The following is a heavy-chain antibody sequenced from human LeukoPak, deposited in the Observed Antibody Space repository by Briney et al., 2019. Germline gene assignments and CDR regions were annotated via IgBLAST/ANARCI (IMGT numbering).Heavy chain of an antibody. V-gene: IGHV3-64*04. J-gene: IGHJ4*02. CDR3: ARDQNYDYVWGSLDY. CDR2: ISTNGGHT. CDR1: RFTFSSYA. Sequence: GGSLRLSCAASRFTFSSYAMRWVRQAPGKGREYVSAISTNGGHTYYADSVQGRFTISRDDSKNTLYLQINSLRAEDTAVYYCARDQNYDYVWGSLDYWGQGTLVTVSS. D-gene: IGHD3-16*01.